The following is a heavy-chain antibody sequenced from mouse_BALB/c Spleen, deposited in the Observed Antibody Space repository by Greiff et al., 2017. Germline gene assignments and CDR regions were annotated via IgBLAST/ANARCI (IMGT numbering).Heavy chain of an antibody. Sequence: EVQVVVSGGGLVKPGGSLKLSCAASGFAFSSYDMSWVRQTPEKRLEWVAYISSGGGSTYYPDTVKGRFTISRDNAKNTLYLQMSSLKSEDTAMYYCARHEGLRRGWYFDVWGAGTTVTVSS. V-gene: IGHV5-12-1*01. CDR1: GFAFSSYD. D-gene: IGHD2-2*01. J-gene: IGHJ1*01. CDR3: ARHEGLRRGWYFDV. CDR2: ISSGGGST.